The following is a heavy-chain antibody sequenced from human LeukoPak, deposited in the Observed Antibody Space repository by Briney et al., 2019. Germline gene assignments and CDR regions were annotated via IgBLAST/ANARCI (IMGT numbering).Heavy chain of an antibody. D-gene: IGHD6-13*01. CDR3: ATGSAAAGGAYYYYYGMDV. V-gene: IGHV3-7*01. CDR1: GFTFSSYW. Sequence: GSLRLSCAASGFTFSSYWMSWVRQAPGKGLEWVANIKQDGSEKYYVDSVKGRFTISRDNAKNSLYLQMNSLRAEDTAVYYCATGSAAAGGAYYYYYGMDVWGQGTTVTVSS. J-gene: IGHJ6*02. CDR2: IKQDGSEK.